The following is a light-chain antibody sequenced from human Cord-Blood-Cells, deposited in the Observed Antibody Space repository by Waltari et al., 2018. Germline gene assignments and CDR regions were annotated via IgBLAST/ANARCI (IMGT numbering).Light chain of an antibody. CDR1: SSDVGSYNL. CDR2: EGS. CDR3: CSYAGSSTFVV. Sequence: QSALTQPASVSGAPGQSIPISCTGTSSDVGSYNLVSWYQQHPGKAPKLMIDEGSKRPSGVSNRFSGSKSGNTASLTISGLQAEDEADYSCCSYAGSSTFVVFGGGTKLTVL. V-gene: IGLV2-23*03. J-gene: IGLJ2*01.